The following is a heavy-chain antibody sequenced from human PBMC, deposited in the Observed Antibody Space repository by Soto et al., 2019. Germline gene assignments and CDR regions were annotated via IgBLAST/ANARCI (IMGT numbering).Heavy chain of an antibody. J-gene: IGHJ5*02. Sequence: SETLSLTCTVSGGSISGYYWSWIRQPPGKRLEWIGYIYYTGSTNYDPSLRSRVTISIDTSKNQFSLQLSSVTAADTAVYYCARGGYFDWLLSAPRGWFDPWGQGTLVTVSS. V-gene: IGHV4-59*08. CDR3: ARGGYFDWLLSAPRGWFDP. CDR1: GGSISGYY. D-gene: IGHD3-9*01. CDR2: IYYTGST.